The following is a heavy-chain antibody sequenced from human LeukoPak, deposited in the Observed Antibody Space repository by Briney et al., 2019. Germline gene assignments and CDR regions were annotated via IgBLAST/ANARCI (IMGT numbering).Heavy chain of an antibody. Sequence: ASVTVSCTASGYTFTSYYMHWVRQAPGQGLEWMGIINPSGGSTSYAQKFQGRVTMTRDTSTSTVYMELSSLRSEDTAVYYCARRYSSSYPLDYWGQGTLVTVSS. D-gene: IGHD6-6*01. CDR3: ARRYSSSYPLDY. CDR2: INPSGGST. CDR1: GYTFTSYY. J-gene: IGHJ4*02. V-gene: IGHV1-46*01.